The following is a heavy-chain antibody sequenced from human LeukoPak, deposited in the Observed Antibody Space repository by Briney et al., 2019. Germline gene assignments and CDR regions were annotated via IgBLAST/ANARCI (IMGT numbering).Heavy chain of an antibody. CDR2: SSGSGGST. CDR3: VHYDILTGYSV. CDR1: GFTFSSYA. V-gene: IGHV3-23*01. J-gene: IGHJ4*02. Sequence: PGGSLRLSCAASGFTFSSYAMSWVRQAPGKGLEWVSASSGSGGSTYYADSVKGRFTISRDNSKNTLYLQMNSLRAEDTAVYYCVHYDILTGYSVRGQGTLVTVSS. D-gene: IGHD3-9*01.